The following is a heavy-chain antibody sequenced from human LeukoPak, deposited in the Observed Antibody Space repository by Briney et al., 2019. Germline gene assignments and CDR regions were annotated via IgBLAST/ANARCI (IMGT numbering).Heavy chain of an antibody. Sequence: GGSLRLSCAASGFTFNNAWMNWVRQAPGKGLEWVSSISSSSSYIYYADSVKGRFTISRDNAKNSLYLQMNSLRAEDTAVYYCARTQWLVPGFDYWGQGTLVTVSS. V-gene: IGHV3-21*01. CDR3: ARTQWLVPGFDY. CDR2: ISSSSSYI. D-gene: IGHD6-19*01. J-gene: IGHJ4*02. CDR1: GFTFNNAW.